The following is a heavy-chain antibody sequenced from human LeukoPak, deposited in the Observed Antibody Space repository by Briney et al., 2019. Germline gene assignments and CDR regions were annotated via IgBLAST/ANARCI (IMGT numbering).Heavy chain of an antibody. Sequence: SETLSLTCSVSGGSISSYYWSWIRQPPGKGLDWIGYIYYSGNINYKSPLKSRVTISGDTSKNQFSLKLSSVTAADTAMYYCAKHAESGYDRFDRWGQGTLVTVSS. CDR1: GGSISSYY. V-gene: IGHV4-59*08. D-gene: IGHD5-12*01. CDR2: IYYSGNI. CDR3: AKHAESGYDRFDR. J-gene: IGHJ5*02.